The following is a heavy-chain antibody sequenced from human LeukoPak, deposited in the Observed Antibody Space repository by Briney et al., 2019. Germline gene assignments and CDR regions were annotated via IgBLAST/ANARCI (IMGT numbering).Heavy chain of an antibody. CDR3: ARDLGATFPSIDY. CDR1: GFTFSSYG. J-gene: IGHJ4*02. D-gene: IGHD1-26*01. V-gene: IGHV3-33*01. Sequence: PGRSLRLSCAASGFTFSSYGMHWVRQAPGKGLEWVAVIWYDGSNKYYADSVKGRFTISRDNSKNTLYLQMNSLRAEDTAVYYCARDLGATFPSIDYWGQGTLVTVSS. CDR2: IWYDGSNK.